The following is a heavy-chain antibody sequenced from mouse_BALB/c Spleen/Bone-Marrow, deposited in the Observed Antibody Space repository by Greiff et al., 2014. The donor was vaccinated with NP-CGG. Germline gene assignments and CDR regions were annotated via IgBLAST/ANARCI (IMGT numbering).Heavy chain of an antibody. CDR3: ERSVRFRRNAYFDY. D-gene: IGHD2-13*01. CDR1: GYTFTSYT. J-gene: IGHJ2*01. V-gene: IGHV1-4*01. Sequence: VQLEESGAELARPGASVKMSCKASGYTFTSYTMHWVRQRPGQGLEWIGYINPSSGYTNYNQKFKDKATLTADKSSSTAYMQLSSLSPEDSAVYYGERSVRFRRNAYFDYWGQGTTLTVSS. CDR2: INPSSGYT.